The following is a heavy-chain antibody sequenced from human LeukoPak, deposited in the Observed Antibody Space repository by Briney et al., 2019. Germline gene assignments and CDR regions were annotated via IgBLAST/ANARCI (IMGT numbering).Heavy chain of an antibody. J-gene: IGHJ4*02. V-gene: IGHV3-74*03. D-gene: IGHD3-3*01. CDR3: TRSSGDAFYFDY. CDR2: INTDGSST. CDR1: GFTFSSKW. Sequence: GGSLRLSCAASGFTFSSKWMHWVRQAPGKGLMSVSRINTDGSSTKYADSVKGRFTIFRDNAKNTLYLQMNSLRVEDTAVYYCTRSSGDAFYFDYWGQGTLVTVSS.